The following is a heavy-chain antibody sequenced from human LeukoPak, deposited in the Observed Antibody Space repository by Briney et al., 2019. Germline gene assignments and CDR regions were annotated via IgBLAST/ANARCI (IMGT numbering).Heavy chain of an antibody. CDR1: GFTFSSYG. CDR2: IRYDGSNK. V-gene: IGHV3-30*02. Sequence: GGSLRLSCGASGFTFSSYGMHWVRQAPDKGLEWVAFIRYDGSNKNYADSVKGRFTIFRENSKNTLYLQMNSLRAEDTAVYYCAKVYEYGDNDWFDSWGQGTLVTVSS. J-gene: IGHJ5*01. D-gene: IGHD4-17*01. CDR3: AKVYEYGDNDWFDS.